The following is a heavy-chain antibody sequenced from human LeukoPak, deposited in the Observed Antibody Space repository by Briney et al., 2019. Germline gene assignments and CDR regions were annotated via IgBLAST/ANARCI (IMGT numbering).Heavy chain of an antibody. CDR1: GYTFTGYY. CDR3: ATALRFLEWYRNYYYYGMDV. D-gene: IGHD3-3*01. V-gene: IGHV1-2*02. CDR2: INPNSGGT. Sequence: ASVKVSCKASGYTFTGYYMHWVRQAPGQGLEWMGWINPNSGGTNYAQKFQGRVTMTRDTSISTAYMELSRLRSDGTAVYYCATALRFLEWYRNYYYYGMDVWGQGTTVTVSS. J-gene: IGHJ6*02.